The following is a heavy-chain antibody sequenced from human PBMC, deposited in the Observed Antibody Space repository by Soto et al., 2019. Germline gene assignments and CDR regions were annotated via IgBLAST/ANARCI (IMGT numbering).Heavy chain of an antibody. Sequence: PGGSLRLSCAASGFTFKLYTMHWVRQAPGKGLEWVSFCTPSSSSISYADSVEGRFTISRDNARNSLYLQIHNLGAEDTAVYYCALDAASSLDHWGQGTLVTVSS. CDR1: GFTFKLYT. V-gene: IGHV3-21*01. CDR3: ALDAASSLDH. CDR2: CTPSSSSI. J-gene: IGHJ4*02. D-gene: IGHD6-13*01.